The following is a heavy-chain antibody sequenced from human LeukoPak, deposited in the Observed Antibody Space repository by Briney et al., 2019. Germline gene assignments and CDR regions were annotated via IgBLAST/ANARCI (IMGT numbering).Heavy chain of an antibody. CDR1: GGSLSRYY. D-gene: IGHD2-21*01. J-gene: IGHJ4*02. CDR2: IYYSGST. V-gene: IGHV4-59*01. Sequence: SETLSLTCTVSGGSLSRYYWTWIRQSPGKALEWIGHIYYSGSTNYNPSLKSRVTISVDTSKNQFSLKLSSVTAADTAVYYCAGNVRRIAPVFWGQGTQVTVSS. CDR3: AGNVRRIAPVF.